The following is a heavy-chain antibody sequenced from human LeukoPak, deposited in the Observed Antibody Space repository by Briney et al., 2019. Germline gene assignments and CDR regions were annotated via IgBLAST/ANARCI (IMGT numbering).Heavy chain of an antibody. J-gene: IGHJ4*02. Sequence: ASVKVSCKASGYTFTGYYMHWVRQAPGQGLEWMGWINPNSGGTNYAQKFQGRVTMTTDTSTSTAYMELRSLRSDDTAVYYCARGGLYYYDTAAYWGQGTLVTVSS. CDR1: GYTFTGYY. CDR3: ARGGLYYYDTAAY. CDR2: INPNSGGT. V-gene: IGHV1-2*02. D-gene: IGHD3-22*01.